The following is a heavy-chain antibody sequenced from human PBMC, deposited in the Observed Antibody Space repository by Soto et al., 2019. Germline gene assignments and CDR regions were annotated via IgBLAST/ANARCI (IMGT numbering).Heavy chain of an antibody. CDR2: INSDGSST. V-gene: IGHV3-74*01. Sequence: EVQLVESGGDLVQPGGSLRLSCAASGFTFSSYWMNWVRQAPGKGLVWVSRINSDGSSTSYADSVKGRFTISRDNAKNKLYLQMNSLRAEDTAVYYCARGGVWRARCGVDYYYMHVWGKGTTVTVSS. CDR3: ARGGVWRARCGVDYYYMHV. J-gene: IGHJ6*03. CDR1: GFTFSSYW. D-gene: IGHD2-21*01.